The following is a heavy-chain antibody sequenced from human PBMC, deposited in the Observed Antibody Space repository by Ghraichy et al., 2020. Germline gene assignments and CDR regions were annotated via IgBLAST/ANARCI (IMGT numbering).Heavy chain of an antibody. CDR2: INHRGST. J-gene: IGHJ4*02. D-gene: IGHD3-9*01. CDR1: GGSFSGDY. Sequence: SETLSLTCAVYGGSFSGDYWSWIRQPPGKGLEWIGEINHRGSTKSNPSLKSRVTISLDTSKNQFSLKLSSVTAADTAVYYCARAPRTDYDILTGYYGIYFDYWGQGTLVTVSS. CDR3: ARAPRTDYDILTGYYGIYFDY. V-gene: IGHV4-34*01.